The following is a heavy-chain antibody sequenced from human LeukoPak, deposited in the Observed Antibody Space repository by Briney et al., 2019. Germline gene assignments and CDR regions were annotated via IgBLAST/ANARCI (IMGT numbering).Heavy chain of an antibody. J-gene: IGHJ4*02. D-gene: IGHD5-24*01. CDR3: TYTERWLAFDF. CDR2: IYHGGRT. CDR1: GGYISSTSYL. V-gene: IGHV4-39*07. Sequence: SETLSLTCTVSGGYISSTSYLWGWVRQPPGEGLEWIGSIYHGGRTFYNPSLKSRVTVSADTSKNQFSLRLDSVTGADTAIYFCTYTERWLAFDFWGQGALVTVSS.